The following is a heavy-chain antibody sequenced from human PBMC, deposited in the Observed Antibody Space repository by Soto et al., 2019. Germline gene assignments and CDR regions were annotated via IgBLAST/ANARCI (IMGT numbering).Heavy chain of an antibody. CDR3: ARGGQLWLLDY. V-gene: IGHV4-59*01. Sequence: PSETLSLTCTVSGGSISSYYWSWIRQPPGKGLEWIGYIYYSGSTNYNPSLKSRVTISVDTSKNQFSLRLSSVTAADTAVYYCARGGQLWLLDYWGQGTLVTVSS. CDR1: GGSISSYY. J-gene: IGHJ4*02. CDR2: IYYSGST. D-gene: IGHD5-18*01.